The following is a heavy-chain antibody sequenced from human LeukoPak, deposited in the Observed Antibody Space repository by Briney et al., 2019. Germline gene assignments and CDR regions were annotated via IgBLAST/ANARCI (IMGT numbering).Heavy chain of an antibody. V-gene: IGHV3-21*01. Sequence: GGSLRLSCAASGFTFSSYSMNWVRQAPGKGLEWVSSISSSSSYIYYADSVKGRFTISRDNAKNSLYLQMNSLRAEDTAVYYCARNGNSGYDSPDYWGQGTLVTVSS. J-gene: IGHJ4*02. CDR2: ISSSSSYI. D-gene: IGHD5-12*01. CDR3: ARNGNSGYDSPDY. CDR1: GFTFSSYS.